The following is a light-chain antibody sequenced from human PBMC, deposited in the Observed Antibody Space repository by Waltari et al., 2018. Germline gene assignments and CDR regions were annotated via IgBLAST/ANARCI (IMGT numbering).Light chain of an antibody. V-gene: IGLV2-14*03. J-gene: IGLJ1*01. CDR1: SSDVGGYNY. Sequence: QSALTQPASVSVSPGQSITISCSGTSSDVGGYNYVSWYQHHTGKAPKLVIYDVSSRPSGVSHRYSGSKSGNTASLTISGLQGEDEADYYCSSYTSSGTSSNTRVFGTGTTVTVL. CDR2: DVS. CDR3: SSYTSSGTSSNTRV.